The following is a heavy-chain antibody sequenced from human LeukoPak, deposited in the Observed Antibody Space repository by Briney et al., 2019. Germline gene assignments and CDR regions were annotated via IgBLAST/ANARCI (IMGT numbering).Heavy chain of an antibody. Sequence: PGGSLRLSCAASGFTFSSYAMHWVRRAPGKGLEWVAVISYDGSNKYYAESVKGRFTISRDNSNNTLYLQMNSLRAEDTAVYYCAREGRVVVVAATTPFDYWGQGTLVTVSS. J-gene: IGHJ4*02. V-gene: IGHV3-30*04. CDR1: GFTFSSYA. D-gene: IGHD2-15*01. CDR2: ISYDGSNK. CDR3: AREGRVVVVAATTPFDY.